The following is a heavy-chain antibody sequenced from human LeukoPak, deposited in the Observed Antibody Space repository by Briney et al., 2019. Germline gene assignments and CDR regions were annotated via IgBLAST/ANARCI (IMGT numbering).Heavy chain of an antibody. V-gene: IGHV6-1*01. CDR3: ARGTRSAFDI. CDR2: TYYRSKWYN. J-gene: IGHJ3*02. Sequence: SQTLSLSCVISGDSFSSNSAAWNWIRQSPSRGLEWLGRTYYRSKWYNDYALSVKSRITINPDTSKNQFSLQLNSVTPEDTAVYYCARGTRSAFDIWGQGTEVTVSP. CDR1: GDSFSSNSAA. D-gene: IGHD3/OR15-3a*01.